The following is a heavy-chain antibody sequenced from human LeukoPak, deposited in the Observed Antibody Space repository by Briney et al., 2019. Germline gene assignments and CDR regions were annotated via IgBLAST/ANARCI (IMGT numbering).Heavy chain of an antibody. D-gene: IGHD2-2*01. V-gene: IGHV3-21*05. J-gene: IGHJ4*02. CDR1: GFTFSRYA. CDR2: INTDSSDI. CDR3: ARDTFQPGLIDS. Sequence: GGSLRLSCAASGFTFSRYAMNWDRQAPGKGLEWVSYINTDSSDIHYADSVKGRFTISRDNARNTLYLRLSSLRAEDSAVYYCARDTFQPGLIDSWGQGTLVTVSS.